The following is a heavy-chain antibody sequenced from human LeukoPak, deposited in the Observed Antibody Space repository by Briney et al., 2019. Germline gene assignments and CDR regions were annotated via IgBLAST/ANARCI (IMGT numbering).Heavy chain of an antibody. J-gene: IGHJ5*02. D-gene: IGHD3-22*01. CDR3: ARDNYYDSSGYYLNWFDP. V-gene: IGHV6-1*01. Sequence: SQTLSLTCAISGDSVPSNSAAWNWIRQSPSRGLEWLGRTYYRSKWYNDYAVSVKSRITINPDTSKNQFSLQLNSVTPEDTAVYYCARDNYYDSSGYYLNWFDPWGQGTLVTVSS. CDR2: TYYRSKWYN. CDR1: GDSVPSNSAA.